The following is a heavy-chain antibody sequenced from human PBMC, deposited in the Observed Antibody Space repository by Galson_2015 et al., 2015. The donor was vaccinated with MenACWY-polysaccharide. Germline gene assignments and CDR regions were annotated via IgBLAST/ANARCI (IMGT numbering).Heavy chain of an antibody. CDR3: ARGHYGMDV. J-gene: IGHJ6*02. CDR1: GFTFGDYA. Sequence: SLRLSCAASGFTFGDYAMNWFRQAPGKGLEWVGFIRSKTYGGTTEYAASVKGRFTISRDDSKSTAYLQMNSLRAEDTAVYFCARGHYGMDVWGQGTTVTVSS. V-gene: IGHV3-49*03. CDR2: IRSKTYGGTT.